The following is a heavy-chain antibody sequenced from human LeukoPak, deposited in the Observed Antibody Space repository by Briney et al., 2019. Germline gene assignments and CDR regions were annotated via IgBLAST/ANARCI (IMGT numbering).Heavy chain of an antibody. D-gene: IGHD6-19*01. Sequence: SGGSLRLSCAASGFTFSTYWMHWVRQATGKGLVWVSRINSDGSRTTYADSVKGRFAISRDNAKNTLYLQMNSLRTEDTAVYYCARPETQYSSGLDGFDIWGQGTMVTVSS. CDR1: GFTFSTYW. V-gene: IGHV3-74*01. CDR3: ARPETQYSSGLDGFDI. CDR2: INSDGSRT. J-gene: IGHJ3*02.